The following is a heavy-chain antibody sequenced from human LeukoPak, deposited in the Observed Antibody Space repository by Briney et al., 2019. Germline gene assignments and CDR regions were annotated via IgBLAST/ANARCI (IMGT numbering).Heavy chain of an antibody. D-gene: IGHD2-15*01. CDR1: GVTLSSYA. CDR3: TKGSGGDYYYGMDV. CDR2: IRGSGGST. Sequence: GGSLRLSRAPSGVTLSSYAMSWVRQAPGRGLEWVSAIRGSGGSTYYAHSVKGRFTISRDNSTNTLYLQMNSLRAEDTAVYSCTKGSGGDYYYGMDVWGKGTTVTVSS. V-gene: IGHV3-23*01. J-gene: IGHJ6*04.